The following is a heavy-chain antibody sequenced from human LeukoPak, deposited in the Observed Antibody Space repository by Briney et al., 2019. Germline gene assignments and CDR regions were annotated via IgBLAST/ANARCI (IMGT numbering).Heavy chain of an antibody. CDR3: ASDCGGDCYPPAEYFQH. V-gene: IGHV1-69*06. Sequence: SVKVSCKASGGTFSSYAISWVRQAPGQGLEWMGGMIPIFGTANYAQKFQGRVTITADKSTSTAYMDLSSVRSEDTAVYYCASDCGGDCYPPAEYFQHWGEGTLVTVSS. CDR2: MIPIFGTA. D-gene: IGHD2-21*02. CDR1: GGTFSSYA. J-gene: IGHJ1*01.